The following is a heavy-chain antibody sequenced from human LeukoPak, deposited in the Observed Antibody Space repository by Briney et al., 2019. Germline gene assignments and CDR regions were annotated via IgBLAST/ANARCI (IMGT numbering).Heavy chain of an antibody. CDR1: GDSVSRSDSY. D-gene: IGHD3-22*01. Sequence: KPSETLSLTCSVSGDSVSRSDSYWDWIRQPPGKGLEWIGTIYYSGRTYYSPSLKSRVTMSVDPSHNKFSLNLRSVTAADTAVYYCARRRYYDGSGYLEWGQGTLLSVSS. CDR3: ARRRYYDGSGYLE. V-gene: IGHV4-39*01. J-gene: IGHJ1*01. CDR2: IYYSGRT.